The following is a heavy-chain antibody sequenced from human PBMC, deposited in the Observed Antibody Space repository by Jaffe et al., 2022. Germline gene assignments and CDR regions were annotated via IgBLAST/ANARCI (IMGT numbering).Heavy chain of an antibody. CDR2: INHSGST. D-gene: IGHD5-18*01. CDR1: GGSFSGYY. CDR3: ARAHTGIYYYYYYMDV. J-gene: IGHJ6*03. V-gene: IGHV4-34*01. Sequence: QVQLQQWGAGLLKPSETLSLTCAVYGGSFSGYYWSWIRQPPGKGLEWIGEINHSGSTNYNPSLKSRVTISVDTSKNQFSLKLSSVTAADTAVYYCARAHTGIYYYYYYMDVWGKGTTVTVSS.